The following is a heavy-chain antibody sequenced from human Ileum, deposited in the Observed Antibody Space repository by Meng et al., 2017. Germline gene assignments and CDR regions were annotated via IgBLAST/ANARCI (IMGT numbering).Heavy chain of an antibody. Sequence: QLQLQESGPGLVKPAETRSRTGTDSGGAISSSSYYWGWIRQPPGKGLEWIGSIYYSGSTYYNPSLKSRVTISVDTSKNQFSLKLSSVTAADTAVYYCAQPRITMTLGGFRTGWFDPWGQGTLVTVSS. CDR3: AQPRITMTLGGFRTGWFDP. CDR1: GGAISSSSYY. V-gene: IGHV4-39*01. D-gene: IGHD3-22*01. CDR2: IYYSGST. J-gene: IGHJ5*02.